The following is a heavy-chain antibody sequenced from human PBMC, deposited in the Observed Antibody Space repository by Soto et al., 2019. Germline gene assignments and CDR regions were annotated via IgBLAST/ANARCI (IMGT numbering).Heavy chain of an antibody. CDR3: ARERSSSGNWFDP. Sequence: GASVKVSCKASGGTVSSYAISWVRQAPGQGLEWMGGIIPIFGTANYAQKFQGRVTITADESTSTAYMELSSLRSEDTAVYYCARERSSSGNWFDPWGQGTLVTVSS. CDR1: GGTVSSYA. V-gene: IGHV1-69*13. J-gene: IGHJ5*02. CDR2: IIPIFGTA. D-gene: IGHD6-6*01.